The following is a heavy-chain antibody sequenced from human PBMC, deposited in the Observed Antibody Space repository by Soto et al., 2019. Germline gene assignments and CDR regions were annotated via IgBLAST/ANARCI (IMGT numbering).Heavy chain of an antibody. CDR3: ARGGGAAAGNNYYYYYGMDV. V-gene: IGHV1-69*01. Sequence: QVQLVQSGAEVKKPGSSVKVSCKASGGTFSSYAISWVRQAPGQGPEWMGGIIPIFGTANYAQKFQGRVTITADESTSTAYMGLSSLRSEDTAVYYCARGGGAAAGNNYYYYYGMDVWGQGTTVTVSS. D-gene: IGHD6-13*01. CDR2: IIPIFGTA. J-gene: IGHJ6*02. CDR1: GGTFSSYA.